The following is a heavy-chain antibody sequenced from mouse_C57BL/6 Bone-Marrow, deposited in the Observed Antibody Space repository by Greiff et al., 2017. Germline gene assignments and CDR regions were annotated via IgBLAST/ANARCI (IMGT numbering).Heavy chain of an antibody. J-gene: IGHJ1*03. CDR3: SRGGYYYDSSSFDV. CDR1: GYTFTSYW. Sequence: QVQLQQPGTELVKPGASVKLSCKASGYTFTSYWMHWVKQRPGQGLEWIGNTNPSNGGTNYNEKFKSKATLTVDKSSSTAYMQLSSLTSEDSAVYYCSRGGYYYDSSSFDVWGTGTTVTVSS. CDR2: TNPSNGGT. V-gene: IGHV1-53*01. D-gene: IGHD1-1*01.